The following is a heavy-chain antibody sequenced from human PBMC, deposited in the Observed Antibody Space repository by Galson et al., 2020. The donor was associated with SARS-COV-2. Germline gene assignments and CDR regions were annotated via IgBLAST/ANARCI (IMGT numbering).Heavy chain of an antibody. CDR2: INHRGST. Sequence: SETLSPTYAVHGGSIKNDYWTWSRQAPGKGMQWIGEINHRGSTNYDPSLQGRVAMSVDTSKNQFSLRLSSVTAADTAVYYCVRGAEERRIIVVVPYYYTYMDVWGGGTAVTVSS. J-gene: IGHJ6*03. CDR1: GGSIKNDY. D-gene: IGHD2-2*01. V-gene: IGHV4-34*01. CDR3: VRGAEERRIIVVVPYYYTYMDV.